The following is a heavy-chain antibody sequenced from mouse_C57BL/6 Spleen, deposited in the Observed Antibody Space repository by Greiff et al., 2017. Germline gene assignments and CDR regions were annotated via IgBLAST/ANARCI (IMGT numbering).Heavy chain of an antibody. J-gene: IGHJ2*01. D-gene: IGHD1-1*01. CDR1: GFTFSSYA. V-gene: IGHV5-4*01. Sequence: EVHLVESGGGLVKPGGSLKLSCAASGFTFSSYAMSWVRQTPEKRLEWVATISVGGSYTYYPDNVKGRFTISRDNAKNNLYLQMSHLKSEDTAMYYCARDQVLPYFDYWGQGTTLTVSS. CDR3: ARDQVLPYFDY. CDR2: ISVGGSYT.